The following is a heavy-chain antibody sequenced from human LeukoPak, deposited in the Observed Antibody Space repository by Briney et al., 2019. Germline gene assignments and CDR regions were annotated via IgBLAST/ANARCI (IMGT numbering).Heavy chain of an antibody. D-gene: IGHD5-24*01. CDR3: AKRQTWLQRYYFDY. V-gene: IGHV3-23*01. Sequence: GGSLRLSCAASGFTFSSYWMSWVRQAPGKGLEWVSVISGSGGTTYYADSVKGRFTISRDNSKNTLYLQMNSLRAEDTAVYYCAKRQTWLQRYYFDYWGQGTLVIVSS. CDR2: ISGSGGTT. J-gene: IGHJ4*02. CDR1: GFTFSSYW.